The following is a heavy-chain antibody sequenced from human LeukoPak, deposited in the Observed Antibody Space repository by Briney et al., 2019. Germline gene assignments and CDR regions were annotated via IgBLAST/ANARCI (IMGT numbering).Heavy chain of an antibody. CDR3: ARDFIVSYYDSSGFGY. CDR1: GFTFSTYS. D-gene: IGHD3-22*01. V-gene: IGHV3-21*04. Sequence: GRSLRLSCAASGFTFSTYSMNWVRQAPGKGLEWVSSISSGSRYIYYADSVKGRFTISRDNAKNSLYLQMNSLRAEDTAVYYCARDFIVSYYDSSGFGYWGQGTLVTVSS. J-gene: IGHJ4*02. CDR2: ISSGSRYI.